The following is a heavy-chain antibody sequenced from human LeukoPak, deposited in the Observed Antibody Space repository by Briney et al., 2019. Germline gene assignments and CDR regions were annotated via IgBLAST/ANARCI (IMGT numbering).Heavy chain of an antibody. D-gene: IGHD3-22*01. V-gene: IGHV3-66*01. Sequence: RGSLRLSCAASGFTVSSNYMSWVRQAPGKGLEWVSVIYSGGSTYYADSVKGRFTISRDNSKNTLYLQMNSLRAEDTAVYYCARDSSSWYSYDSSGYYYWGQGTLVTVSS. J-gene: IGHJ4*02. CDR2: IYSGGST. CDR3: ARDSSSWYSYDSSGYYY. CDR1: GFTVSSNY.